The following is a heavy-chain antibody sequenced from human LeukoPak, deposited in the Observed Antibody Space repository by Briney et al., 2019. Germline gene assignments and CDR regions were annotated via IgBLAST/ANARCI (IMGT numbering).Heavy chain of an antibody. J-gene: IGHJ5*02. D-gene: IGHD3-16*01. CDR1: GFTFSSYW. CDR2: IKQDGSEK. V-gene: IGHV3-7*01. Sequence: GGSLRLSCAASGFTFSSYWMSWVRQAPGKGLEWVANIKQDGSEKYYVDSVKGRFTISRDNAKNSLYLQMNSLRAEDTAVYYCARLRGRSDYVWGTLLHWFDPWGQGTLVTVSS. CDR3: ARLRGRSDYVWGTLLHWFDP.